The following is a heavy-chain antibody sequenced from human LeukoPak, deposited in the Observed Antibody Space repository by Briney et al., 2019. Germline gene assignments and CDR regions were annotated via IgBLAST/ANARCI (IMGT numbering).Heavy chain of an antibody. CDR3: AREGT. D-gene: IGHD1-1*01. J-gene: IGHJ6*04. Sequence: PGGSLRLSCAASGFTFNSNWMHWVRQAPGKGLVWVSRINSDGSNTNYADSVKGRSTISRDNATNTLYLQMNSLRAEDTAVYYCAREGTWGKGTTVTVSS. CDR2: INSDGSNT. V-gene: IGHV3-74*01. CDR1: GFTFNSNW.